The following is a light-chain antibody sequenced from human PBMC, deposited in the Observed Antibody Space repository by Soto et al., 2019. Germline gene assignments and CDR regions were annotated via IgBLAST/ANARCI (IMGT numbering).Light chain of an antibody. CDR3: QQTYXSLVS. V-gene: IGKV1-39*01. J-gene: IGKJ4*01. Sequence: DIQMTQSPPSLSASVGDRVTITCRASQTISDYLHWYQQKPGKAPTLLIYGSSSLQTGVPPRFSGSGSGTEFTLTISSLQTEDFGTXXCQQTYXSLVSFGGGTKVDIK. CDR1: QTISDY. CDR2: GSS.